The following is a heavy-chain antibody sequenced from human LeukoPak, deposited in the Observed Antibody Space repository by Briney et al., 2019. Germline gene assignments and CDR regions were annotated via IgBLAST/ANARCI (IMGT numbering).Heavy chain of an antibody. V-gene: IGHV1-46*03. J-gene: IGHJ5*02. Sequence: ASVKVSCKASGYTFTSYYMHWVRQAPGQGLEWMGIINPSGGSTSYAQKFQGRVTMTRDTSTSTVYMELSSLRSEDTAVYYCARDGPPDDYSNYPNWFDPWGQGTLVTVSS. CDR3: ARDGPPDDYSNYPNWFDP. D-gene: IGHD4-11*01. CDR2: INPSGGST. CDR1: GYTFTSYY.